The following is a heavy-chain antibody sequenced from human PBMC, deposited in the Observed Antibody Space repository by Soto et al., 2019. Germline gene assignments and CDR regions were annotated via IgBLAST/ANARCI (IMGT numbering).Heavy chain of an antibody. V-gene: IGHV3-7*01. D-gene: IGHD2-15*01. CDR3: ARVMERPEGCSGGSCYNDYYYMDV. J-gene: IGHJ6*03. Sequence: GGSLRLSCAASGFTFSSYWMSWVRQAPGKGLEWVANIKQDGSEKYYVDSVKGRFTISRDNAKNSLYLQMNSLRAEDTAVYYCARVMERPEGCSGGSCYNDYYYMDVWGKGTTVTVSS. CDR2: IKQDGSEK. CDR1: GFTFSSYW.